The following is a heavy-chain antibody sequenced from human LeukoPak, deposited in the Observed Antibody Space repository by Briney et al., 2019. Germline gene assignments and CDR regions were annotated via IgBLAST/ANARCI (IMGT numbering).Heavy chain of an antibody. V-gene: IGHV1-18*01. J-gene: IGHJ4*02. CDR2: ISAYNGNT. Sequence: GASVKASCKASGYTFTNYGITWVRQAPGQGLEWMGWISAYNGNTNYAQNLQGRVTMTTDTSTSTVYMEVSSLRSDDTAIYYCARVSYRSSSSDFDYWGQGTLVTVSS. CDR3: ARVSYRSSSSDFDY. D-gene: IGHD6-6*01. CDR1: GYTFTNYG.